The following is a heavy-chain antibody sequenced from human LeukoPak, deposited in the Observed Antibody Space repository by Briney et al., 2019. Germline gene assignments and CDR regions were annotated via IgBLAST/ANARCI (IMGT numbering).Heavy chain of an antibody. D-gene: IGHD2-21*02. J-gene: IGHJ4*02. CDR3: ARDRGKYCGGDCYSGEVDY. CDR1: GGSISSSNW. V-gene: IGHV4-4*02. Sequence: PSETLSLTCAVSGGSISSSNWWSWVRQPPGKGLEWIGEIYHSGSTNYNPSLKSRVTISVDKSKNQFSLKLSSVTAADTAVYYCARDRGKYCGGDCYSGEVDYWGQGTLVTVSS. CDR2: IYHSGST.